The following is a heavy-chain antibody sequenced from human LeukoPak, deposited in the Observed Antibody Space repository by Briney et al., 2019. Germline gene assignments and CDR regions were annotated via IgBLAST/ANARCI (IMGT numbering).Heavy chain of an antibody. Sequence: SETLSLTCAVYGGSFSGYYWSWIRQPPGKGLEWIGEINHSGSTNYNPSLKSRVTISVDTSKNQFSLKLSSVTAADTAVYYCARARGVYCSSNTCYGYYFDYWGQGTLVTVSS. V-gene: IGHV4-34*01. CDR1: GGSFSGYY. D-gene: IGHD2-2*01. CDR2: INHSGST. CDR3: ARARGVYCSSNTCYGYYFDY. J-gene: IGHJ4*02.